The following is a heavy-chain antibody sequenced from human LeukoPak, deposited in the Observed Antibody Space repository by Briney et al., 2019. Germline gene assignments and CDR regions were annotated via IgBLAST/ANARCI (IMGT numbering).Heavy chain of an antibody. V-gene: IGHV4-30-4*01. J-gene: IGHJ4*02. CDR3: ARGYCTNGVCYKYYFDY. CDR2: IYYSGST. Sequence: SETLSLTCTVSGVSISSGDYYWSWIRQPPGKGLEWIGYIYYSGSTYYNPSLKSRVTISVDTSKNQFSLKLSSVTAADTAVYYCARGYCTNGVCYKYYFDYWGQGTLVTVSS. CDR1: GVSISSGDYY. D-gene: IGHD2-8*01.